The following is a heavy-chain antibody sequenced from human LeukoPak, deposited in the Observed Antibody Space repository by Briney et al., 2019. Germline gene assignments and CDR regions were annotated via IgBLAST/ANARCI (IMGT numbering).Heavy chain of an antibody. V-gene: IGHV3-23*01. D-gene: IGHD1-26*01. J-gene: IGHJ4*02. CDR2: ISGSGGST. Sequence: GGSLRLSCAASGFTFSSYAMSWVRQAPGKGLEWVSAISGSGGSTYYADSVKGRFTISRDNSKNTLNLQMNSLRVEDTAVYYCAKDKGREGDYWGQGTPVTVSS. CDR1: GFTFSSYA. CDR3: AKDKGREGDY.